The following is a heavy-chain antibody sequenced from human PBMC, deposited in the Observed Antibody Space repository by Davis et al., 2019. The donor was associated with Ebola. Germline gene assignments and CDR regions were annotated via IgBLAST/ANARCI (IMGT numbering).Heavy chain of an antibody. J-gene: IGHJ1*01. Sequence: AASVKVSCKASGYTFTSYAMHWVRHAPGQRLEWMGWINAGNGNTKYSQKFQGRVTITRDTSASTAYMELSSLRSEDTAVYYCARGSGSYFEYFQHWGQGTLVTVSS. CDR3: ARGSGSYFEYFQH. CDR2: INAGNGNT. CDR1: GYTFTSYA. D-gene: IGHD1-26*01. V-gene: IGHV1-3*01.